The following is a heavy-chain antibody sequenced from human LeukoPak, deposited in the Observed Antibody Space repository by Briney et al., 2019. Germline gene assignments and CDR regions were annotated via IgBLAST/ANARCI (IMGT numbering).Heavy chain of an antibody. V-gene: IGHV3-48*04. J-gene: IGHJ4*02. D-gene: IGHD5-12*01. CDR3: ARDLQKGTGYSGYAG. CDR2: ISSSSSTI. Sequence: GGSLRLSCAASGFTFSSYSMNWVRQAPGKGLEWVSYISSSSSTIYYADSVKGRFTISRDNAKNSLYLQMNSLRAEDTAVYYCARDLQKGTGYSGYAGWGQGTLVTVSS. CDR1: GFTFSSYS.